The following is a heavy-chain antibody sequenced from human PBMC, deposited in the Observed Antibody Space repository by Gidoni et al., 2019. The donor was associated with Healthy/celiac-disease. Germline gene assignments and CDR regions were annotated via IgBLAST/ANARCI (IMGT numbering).Heavy chain of an antibody. CDR3: AGTPAAAGSLDAFDI. CDR2: ISSSSSYI. V-gene: IGHV3-21*01. Sequence: EVQLVESGGGLVKPGGSLRLSCAASGFTFSSYSMNWVRQAPGKGLEWVSSISSSSSYIYYADSVKGRFTISRDNAKNSLYLQMNSLRAEDTAVYYCAGTPAAAGSLDAFDIWGQGTMVTVSS. CDR1: GFTFSSYS. D-gene: IGHD6-13*01. J-gene: IGHJ3*02.